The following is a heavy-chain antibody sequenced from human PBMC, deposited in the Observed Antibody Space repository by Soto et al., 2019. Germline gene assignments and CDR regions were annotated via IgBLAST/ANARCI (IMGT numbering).Heavy chain of an antibody. CDR2: IKQDGSEK. D-gene: IGHD6-19*01. CDR3: ARPPGIAVAGTGDYYGMDV. Sequence: EVQLVESGGGLVQPGGSLRLSCAASGFTFSSYWMSWVRQAPGKGLEWVANIKQDGSEKYYVDSVKGRFTISRDNAKNSLYLQMNSLRAEDTAVYYCARPPGIAVAGTGDYYGMDVWGQGTTVTVSS. CDR1: GFTFSSYW. V-gene: IGHV3-7*01. J-gene: IGHJ6*02.